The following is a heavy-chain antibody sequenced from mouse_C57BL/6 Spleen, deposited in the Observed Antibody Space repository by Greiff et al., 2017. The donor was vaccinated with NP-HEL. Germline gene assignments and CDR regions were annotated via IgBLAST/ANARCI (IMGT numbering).Heavy chain of an antibody. CDR3: AREDYYGSAWFAY. CDR1: GYTFTDYY. J-gene: IGHJ3*01. Sequence: VQLQQSGPELVKPGASVKISCKASGYTFTDYYMNWVKQSHGKSLEWIGDINPNNGGTNYNEKFKSKATLTVDKSSSTAYMQLSSLTSEDSAVYYCAREDYYGSAWFAYWGQGTLVTVSA. D-gene: IGHD1-1*01. CDR2: INPNNGGT. V-gene: IGHV1-26*01.